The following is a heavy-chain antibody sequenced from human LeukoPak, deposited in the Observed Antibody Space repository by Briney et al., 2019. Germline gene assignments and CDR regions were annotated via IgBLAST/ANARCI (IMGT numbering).Heavy chain of an antibody. CDR3: ARDLTNIHTTGSTYDAIDI. CDR2: ISSSGTAI. Sequence: PGGSLRLSCAASGFTFSSYEMNWVRQAPGKGLEWVSYISSSGTAIYYADSVKGRFTISRDNAKNTLYLQMKSLRAEDTAVYYCARDLTNIHTTGSTYDAIDIWGQGTMITVSS. J-gene: IGHJ3*02. CDR1: GFTFSSYE. D-gene: IGHD1-1*01. V-gene: IGHV3-48*03.